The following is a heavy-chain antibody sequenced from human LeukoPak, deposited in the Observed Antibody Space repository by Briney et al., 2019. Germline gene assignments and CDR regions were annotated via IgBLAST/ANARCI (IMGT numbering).Heavy chain of an antibody. CDR3: ARDLVPPNYYDSSGYYPNFDY. V-gene: IGHV1-18*01. Sequence: ASVKVSCKASGYTFTSYGISWVRQAPGQGLEWMGWISAYNGNTNYAQKLQGRVTMTTDTSTSTAYMELRSLRSDDTAVCYCARDLVPPNYYDSSGYYPNFDYWGQGTLVTVSS. CDR2: ISAYNGNT. J-gene: IGHJ4*02. CDR1: GYTFTSYG. D-gene: IGHD3-22*01.